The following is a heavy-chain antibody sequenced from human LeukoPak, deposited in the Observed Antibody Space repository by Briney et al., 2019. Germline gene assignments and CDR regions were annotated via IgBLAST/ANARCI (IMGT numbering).Heavy chain of an antibody. CDR3: ARDRLQLQS. V-gene: IGHV4-61*01. CDR1: GYSISSGYY. D-gene: IGHD5-24*01. Sequence: SETLSLTCTVSGYSISSGYYWSWIRQPPGQGLEWIGYIYYTGNTNYNPSLKSRVTISVDTSKNQFSLKLSSVTAADTAVYYCARDRLQLQSWGQGTLVTVSS. J-gene: IGHJ5*02. CDR2: IYYTGNT.